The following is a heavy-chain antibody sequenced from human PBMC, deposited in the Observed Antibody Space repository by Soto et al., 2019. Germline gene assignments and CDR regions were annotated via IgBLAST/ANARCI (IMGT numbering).Heavy chain of an antibody. CDR3: ARVDTAMVDY. CDR1: GGSISSGGYY. J-gene: IGHJ4*02. CDR2: IYYSGST. D-gene: IGHD5-18*01. Sequence: SETLSLTCTVSGGSISSGGYYWSWIRQHPGKGLEWIGYIYYSGSTYYNPSLKSRVTISVDTSKNQFSLKLSSVTAADTAVYYCARVDTAMVDYWGQGTLVTVSS. V-gene: IGHV4-31*03.